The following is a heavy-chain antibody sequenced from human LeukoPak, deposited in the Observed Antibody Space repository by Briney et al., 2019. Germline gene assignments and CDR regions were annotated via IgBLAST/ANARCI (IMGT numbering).Heavy chain of an antibody. Sequence: SETLSLTCTVSGGSINTYYWNWIQQPPGKGLEWIGYIYYTGNTNYNPSLKSRVTISVDTSKNQFSLKLSSVTAADTAVYYCARDRLQLQSWGQGTLVTVSS. CDR2: IYYTGNT. D-gene: IGHD1-1*01. J-gene: IGHJ5*02. V-gene: IGHV4-59*01. CDR1: GGSINTYY. CDR3: ARDRLQLQS.